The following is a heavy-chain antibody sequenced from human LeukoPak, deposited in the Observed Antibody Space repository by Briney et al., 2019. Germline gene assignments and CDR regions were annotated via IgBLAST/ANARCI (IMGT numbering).Heavy chain of an antibody. D-gene: IGHD6-19*01. Sequence: SETLSLTCAVYGGSFSGYYWSWIRQPPGKGLEWIGSIYYSGSTYYNPSLKSRVTISVDTSKNQFSLKLSSVTAADTAVYYCARRKGSIAVAGIGRYYFDYWGQGTLVTVSS. J-gene: IGHJ4*02. CDR1: GGSFSGYY. V-gene: IGHV4-34*01. CDR3: ARRKGSIAVAGIGRYYFDY. CDR2: IYYSGST.